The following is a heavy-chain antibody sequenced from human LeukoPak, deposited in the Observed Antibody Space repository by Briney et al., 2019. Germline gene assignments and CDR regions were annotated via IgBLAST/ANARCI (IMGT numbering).Heavy chain of an antibody. J-gene: IGHJ4*02. Sequence: SETLSLTCTVSGGSISSSSYYWGWIRQPPGKGLEWIGSIYYSGSTYYTPSLKSRVTISVDTSKNQFSLKLSSVTAADTAVYYCARYSGYDKYFDYWGQGTLVTVSS. CDR1: GGSISSSSYY. D-gene: IGHD5-12*01. V-gene: IGHV4-39*01. CDR2: IYYSGST. CDR3: ARYSGYDKYFDY.